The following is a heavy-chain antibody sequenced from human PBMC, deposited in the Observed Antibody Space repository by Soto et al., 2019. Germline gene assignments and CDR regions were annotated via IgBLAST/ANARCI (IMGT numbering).Heavy chain of an antibody. CDR2: IIPFFGTT. V-gene: IGHV1-69*01. CDR1: GGIFNNYA. CDR3: ARDFLSENGNYVYYFDS. D-gene: IGHD3-16*01. Sequence: QVQLVQSGAEVKKPESSVKVSCKASGGIFNNYAFSWVRQAPGQGLEWMGGIIPFFGTTSYGEKFQGRVTITADESTSTVHMELSSLRSEDTALYFCARDFLSENGNYVYYFDSWGQGTLVTVSS. J-gene: IGHJ4*02.